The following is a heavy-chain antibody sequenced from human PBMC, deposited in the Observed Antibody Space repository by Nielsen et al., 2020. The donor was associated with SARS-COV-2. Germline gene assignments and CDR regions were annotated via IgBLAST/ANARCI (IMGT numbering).Heavy chain of an antibody. V-gene: IGHV3-23*01. CDR2: ISAST. CDR3: AKRSGYTSGWYGDY. CDR1: GFTISTYA. J-gene: IGHJ4*02. D-gene: IGHD6-19*01. Sequence: GGSLRPSCVVSGFTISTYAMSWVRQAPGKGLEWVPAISASTYYTDYVKGRFTISRDNSKNTLYLQLKSLTAEDTAVYYCAKRSGYTSGWYGDYWGQGTLVTVSS.